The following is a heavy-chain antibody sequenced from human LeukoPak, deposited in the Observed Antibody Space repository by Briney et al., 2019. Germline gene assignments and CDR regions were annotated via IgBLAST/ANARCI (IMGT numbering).Heavy chain of an antibody. CDR1: GGTFSSYA. V-gene: IGHV1-69*13. Sequence: ASVKVSCKASGGTFSSYAISWVRQAPGQGLEWMGGIIPIFGTANYAQKFQRRVTIAADESTSTAYMELSSLRSEDTAVYYCAREMATKAAPFDYWGQGTLVTVSS. CDR3: AREMATKAAPFDY. J-gene: IGHJ4*02. D-gene: IGHD5-24*01. CDR2: IIPIFGTA.